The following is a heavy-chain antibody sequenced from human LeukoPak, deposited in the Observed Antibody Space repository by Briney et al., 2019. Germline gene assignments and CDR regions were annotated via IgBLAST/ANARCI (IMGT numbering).Heavy chain of an antibody. J-gene: IGHJ4*02. Sequence: PGGSLRISCAASGFTFSTYWMHWVRQAPGKGLVWVARIKGDGSSTIYADSVKGRFTISRDNSKNTLYLQTSSLRAEDTAVYYCARASTTVPNLLDHWGRGTLVTVSS. CDR3: ARASTTVPNLLDH. CDR1: GFTFSTYW. CDR2: IKGDGSST. V-gene: IGHV3-74*01. D-gene: IGHD4-17*01.